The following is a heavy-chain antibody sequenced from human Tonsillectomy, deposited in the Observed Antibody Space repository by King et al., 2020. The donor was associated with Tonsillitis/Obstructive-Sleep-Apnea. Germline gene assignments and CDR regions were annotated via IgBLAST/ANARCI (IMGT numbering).Heavy chain of an antibody. V-gene: IGHV3-48*03. Sequence: VQLVEAGGDLVQPGGSLRLSCAASGFTFSNYAMNLVPQAPGKGLEVISYLSTKGSSMSFADSGEGRFTVSRDNAKSSLYLQMNSLRDEDTAVYYCAKKYYYYMDVWGKGTTVTVSS. CDR2: LSTKGSSM. CDR1: GFTFSNYA. J-gene: IGHJ6*03. D-gene: IGHD2/OR15-2a*01. CDR3: AKKYYYYMDV.